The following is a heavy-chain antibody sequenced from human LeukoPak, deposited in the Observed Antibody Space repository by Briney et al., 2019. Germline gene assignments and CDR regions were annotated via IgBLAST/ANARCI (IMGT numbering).Heavy chain of an antibody. Sequence: PGGTLRLSCAASEFSVGSNYMTWVRQAPGKGLEWVSLIYSGGSTYYADSVKGRFTISRDNAKNSLYLQMNSLRAEDTAVYYCARDGYNAFDYWGQGTLVTVSS. V-gene: IGHV3-66*01. CDR1: EFSVGSNY. D-gene: IGHD5-24*01. J-gene: IGHJ4*02. CDR3: ARDGYNAFDY. CDR2: IYSGGST.